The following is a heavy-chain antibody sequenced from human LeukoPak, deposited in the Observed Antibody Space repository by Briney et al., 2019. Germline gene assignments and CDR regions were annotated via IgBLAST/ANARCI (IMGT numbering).Heavy chain of an antibody. J-gene: IGHJ4*02. CDR2: IYYSGST. CDR3: ARPYGAAGLD. D-gene: IGHD4-17*01. V-gene: IGHV4-39*01. Sequence: SETLSFTCTVSGGSISSSSYYWGWIRQPPGKGLEWIGSIYYSGSTYYNPSLKSRVTISVDTSKNQFSLKLSSVTAADTAVYYCARPYGAAGLDWGQGTLVTVSS. CDR1: GGSISSSSYY.